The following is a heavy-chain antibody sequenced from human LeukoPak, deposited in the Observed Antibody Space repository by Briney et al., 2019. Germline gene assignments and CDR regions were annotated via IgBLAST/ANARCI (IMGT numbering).Heavy chain of an antibody. J-gene: IGHJ5*02. V-gene: IGHV3-48*04. D-gene: IGHD5-12*01. CDR1: GFTFSNYS. CDR2: ISSSSSTI. CDR3: AREDGYSGKHHWFDP. Sequence: PGGSLRLSCAASGFTFSNYSMNWVRQAPGKGLEWVSYISSSSSTIYYADSVKGRFTISRDNAKNSLYLQMNSLRAEDTAVYYCAREDGYSGKHHWFDPWGQGTLVTVSS.